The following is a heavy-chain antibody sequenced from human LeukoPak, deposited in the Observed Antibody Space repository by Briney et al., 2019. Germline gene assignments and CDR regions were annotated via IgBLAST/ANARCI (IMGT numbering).Heavy chain of an antibody. CDR3: AKDRDYYGTMGAFDI. D-gene: IGHD3-10*01. Sequence: GGSLRLSCAAAGFTFSSYGMSWVRQAPGKGLEWVSAISGSGGSTYYADSVKGRFTISRDNTKNTLYLQMNSVRAEDTAVYYCAKDRDYYGTMGAFDIWGQGTMVTVSS. CDR1: GFTFSSYG. CDR2: ISGSGGST. J-gene: IGHJ3*02. V-gene: IGHV3-23*01.